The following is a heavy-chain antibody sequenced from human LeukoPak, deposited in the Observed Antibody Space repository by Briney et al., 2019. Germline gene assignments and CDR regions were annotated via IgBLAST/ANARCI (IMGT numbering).Heavy chain of an antibody. V-gene: IGHV1-69*13. Sequence: GASVKVSCKASGGTFGNYAISWVRQAPGQGLEWMGGIIPIFGTLNYAQKFQCRVTITADESTSTVYMELSSLKSEDTAVYYCAGGKLFDFWSGYYPMDDSWGQGTLVTVSS. CDR1: GGTFGNYA. D-gene: IGHD3-3*01. CDR3: AGGKLFDFWSGYYPMDDS. CDR2: IIPIFGTL. J-gene: IGHJ4*02.